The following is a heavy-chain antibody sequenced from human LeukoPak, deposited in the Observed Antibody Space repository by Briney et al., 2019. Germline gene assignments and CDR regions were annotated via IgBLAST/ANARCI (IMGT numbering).Heavy chain of an antibody. CDR1: ALTFSSYN. CDR3: AKAYGSGSYYPDY. J-gene: IGHJ4*02. CDR2: ISSSSNYI. Sequence: SGGSLRLSCTASALTFSSYNMNWVRQAPGKGLEWVSSISSSSNYIFYTNSVKGRFTISRDNAKNSLYLQMNSLRAEDTAIYYCAKAYGSGSYYPDYWGQGTLVTVSS. V-gene: IGHV3-21*01. D-gene: IGHD3-10*01.